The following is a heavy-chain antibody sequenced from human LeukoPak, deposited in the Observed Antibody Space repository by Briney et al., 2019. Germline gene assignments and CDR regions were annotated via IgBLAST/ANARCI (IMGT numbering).Heavy chain of an antibody. J-gene: IGHJ1*01. CDR1: GFTFSSNW. CDR2: INGDGRII. D-gene: IGHD1-26*01. Sequence: PGGSLRLSCAASGFTFSSNWMHWVRQAPGKGLVWISRINGDGRIIEHAESVKGRFTIPRNNADNTLHLQMNSLRAEDTAVYHCVREVGAPGSFQHWGQGAPVTVSS. CDR3: VREVGAPGSFQH. V-gene: IGHV3-74*03.